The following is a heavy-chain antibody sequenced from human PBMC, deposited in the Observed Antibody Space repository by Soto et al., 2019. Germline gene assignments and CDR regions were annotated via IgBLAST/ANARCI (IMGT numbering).Heavy chain of an antibody. J-gene: IGHJ5*02. Sequence: ASVKVSCKTSGYTFSNYGITWVRQAPGQPLEWLGWISLYSDGTNYAQRFQGRVSMTTDTSTTTAYMELRSLRSDDTAVYYCARVVPGAEAWFGPWGQGTLVTVSS. CDR3: ARVVPGAEAWFGP. V-gene: IGHV1-18*01. CDR1: GYTFSNYG. CDR2: ISLYSDGT. D-gene: IGHD2-2*01.